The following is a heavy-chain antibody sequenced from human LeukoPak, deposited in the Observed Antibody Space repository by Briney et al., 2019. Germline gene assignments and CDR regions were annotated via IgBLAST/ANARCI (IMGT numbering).Heavy chain of an antibody. J-gene: IGHJ6*03. V-gene: IGHV4-34*01. CDR1: GGSFSGYY. CDR2: INHSGST. D-gene: IGHD3-9*01. CDR3: ARGLIFSRMDV. Sequence: PSETLSLTCAVSGGSFSGYYWNWIRQSPGKGLEWIGEINHSGSTHYNPSLKSRVTISVDTSKNQFSLKLSSVAAADTAVYYCARGLIFSRMDVWGKGTTVTVSS.